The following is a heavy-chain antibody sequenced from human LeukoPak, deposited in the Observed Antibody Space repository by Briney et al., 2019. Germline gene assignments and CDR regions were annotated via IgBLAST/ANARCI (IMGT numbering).Heavy chain of an antibody. Sequence: GGSLRLSCAVSGFTFSNYAMSWLRQAPGKGLEWVSGISGSSGSTFYADSVQDRFIISRDNSENTLYLQMNSLRVEDTATYYCVKDFPCDTMAVLSGGDHWGQGTLVTVSS. CDR1: GFTFSNYA. CDR3: VKDFPCDTMAVLSGGDH. V-gene: IGHV3-23*01. J-gene: IGHJ4*02. D-gene: IGHD3-10*01. CDR2: ISGSSGST.